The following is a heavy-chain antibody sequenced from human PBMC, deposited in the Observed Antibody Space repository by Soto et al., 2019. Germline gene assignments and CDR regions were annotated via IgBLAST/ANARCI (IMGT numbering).Heavy chain of an antibody. CDR3: ASMGIVGATGGFDY. CDR2: IWYDGSNK. V-gene: IGHV3-33*01. J-gene: IGHJ4*02. Sequence: QVQLVESGGGVVQPGRSLRLSCAASGFTFSSYGMHWVRQAPGKGLEWVAVIWYDGSNKYYADSVKGRFTISRDNSKNTLYLQMNSLRAEDTAVYYCASMGIVGATGGFDYWGQGTLVTVSS. CDR1: GFTFSSYG. D-gene: IGHD1-26*01.